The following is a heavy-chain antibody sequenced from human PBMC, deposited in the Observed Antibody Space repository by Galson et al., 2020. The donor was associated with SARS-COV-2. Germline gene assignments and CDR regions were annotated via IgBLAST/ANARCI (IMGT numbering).Heavy chain of an antibody. J-gene: IGHJ4*02. V-gene: IGHV2-70*11. CDR1: GFSLSSSGKC. D-gene: IGHD3-10*02. CDR3: ARIRPFVRGGEGYYFDY. Sequence: SGPTLVKPTQTLTLTCTFPGFSLSSSGKCVSWIRQPPGKALEWLARTDWDGAKYYSTSMKTRLTISKDTSKNQVVLTMTNMDPVDTATYYCARIRPFVRGGEGYYFDYWGRGTLVTVSS. CDR2: TDWDGAK.